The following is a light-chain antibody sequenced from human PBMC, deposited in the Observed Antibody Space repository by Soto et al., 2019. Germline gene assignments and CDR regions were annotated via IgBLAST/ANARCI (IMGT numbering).Light chain of an antibody. CDR2: DAS. CDR1: QSVSSY. V-gene: IGKV3-11*01. Sequence: EIVLTQSPATLSLSPGERATLSCRASQSVSSYLAGYQQKPGQAPRLLIYDASNRANGIPARFSGSGSGTDFTLAISSLEPEDFAVYYCQQRSNWPGTFGQGTKVEIK. CDR3: QQRSNWPGT. J-gene: IGKJ1*01.